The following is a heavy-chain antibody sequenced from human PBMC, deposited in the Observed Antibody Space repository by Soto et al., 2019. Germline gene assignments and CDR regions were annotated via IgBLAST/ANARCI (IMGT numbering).Heavy chain of an antibody. V-gene: IGHV3-23*01. CDR3: VKDVYSGSSGQFDL. Sequence: EVQLLESGGGLVQPGGSLRLSCAASGFSFSSYAMGWVRQAPGKGLEWVSIISATDVATYYADSVNGHFIIARDDSRRTLFLQMNSLRAEDTAVYHCVKDVYSGSSGQFDLWGQGTLVTVSS. J-gene: IGHJ5*02. D-gene: IGHD1-26*01. CDR2: ISATDVAT. CDR1: GFSFSSYA.